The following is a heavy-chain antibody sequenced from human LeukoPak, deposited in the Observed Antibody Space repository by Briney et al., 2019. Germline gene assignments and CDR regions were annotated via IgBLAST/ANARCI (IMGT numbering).Heavy chain of an antibody. CDR1: GGSFSGYY. CDR3: ARRQWLVPFDY. D-gene: IGHD6-19*01. Sequence: SETLSLTCAVYGGSFSGYYWSWIRQPPGKGLEWIGEINHSGSTNYNPSLKSRVTISVDTSKNQFSLKLSSVTAADTAVYYCARRQWLVPFDYWGQGTLVTVSS. J-gene: IGHJ4*02. V-gene: IGHV4-34*01. CDR2: INHSGST.